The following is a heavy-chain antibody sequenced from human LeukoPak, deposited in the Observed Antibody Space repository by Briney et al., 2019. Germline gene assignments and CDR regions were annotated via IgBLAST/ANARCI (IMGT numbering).Heavy chain of an antibody. V-gene: IGHV3-30*04. J-gene: IGHJ4*02. Sequence: GRSLRLSCAASGFTFSSYAMHWVRQAPGEGLEWVAVISYDGSNKYYADSVKGRFTISRDNSKNTLYLQMSSLRAEDTAVYYCAREGVVVTAYYFDYWGQGTLVTVSS. CDR1: GFTFSSYA. CDR3: AREGVVVTAYYFDY. D-gene: IGHD3-22*01. CDR2: ISYDGSNK.